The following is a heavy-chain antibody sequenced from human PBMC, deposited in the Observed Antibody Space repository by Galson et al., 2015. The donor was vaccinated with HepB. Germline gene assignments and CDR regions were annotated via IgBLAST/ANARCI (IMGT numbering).Heavy chain of an antibody. J-gene: IGHJ6*02. CDR3: ARIPRSGYSYGYGLNYYGMDV. D-gene: IGHD5-18*01. Sequence: PALVKPTQTLTLTCTFSGFSLSTSGMCVSWIRQPPGKALEWLALIDWDDDKYYSTSLKTRLTISKDTSKNQVVLTMTNMDPVDTATYYCARIPRSGYSYGYGLNYYGMDVWGQGTTVTVSS. V-gene: IGHV2-70*01. CDR1: GFSLSTSGMC. CDR2: IDWDDDK.